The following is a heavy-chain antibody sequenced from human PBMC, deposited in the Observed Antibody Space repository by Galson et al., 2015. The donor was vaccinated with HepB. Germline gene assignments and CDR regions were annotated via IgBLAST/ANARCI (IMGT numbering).Heavy chain of an antibody. CDR2: INAGNGNT. CDR1: GYTFTKNA. D-gene: IGHD3-22*01. Sequence: SVKVSCKASGYTFTKNALHWVRQAPGQGLEWMGWINAGNGNTQYSQKFQDRVTITRDTSASTGYMELASLTSEDTAVYYCARDASGYYGAGDYWGQGTLVTVSS. J-gene: IGHJ4*02. CDR3: ARDASGYYGAGDY. V-gene: IGHV1-3*01.